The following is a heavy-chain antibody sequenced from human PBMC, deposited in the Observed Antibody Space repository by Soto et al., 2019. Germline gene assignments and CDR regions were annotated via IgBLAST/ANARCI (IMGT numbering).Heavy chain of an antibody. Sequence: PWGSLILSCAASGFAFSNYWMHWVRQAPGKGLVWVSRINNDGSSAIYADSVKGRFTLSRDNAKNTLYLQMNSLKTEDTAVYYCSRDGVFYGLDVWGQGTTVTVSS. V-gene: IGHV3-74*01. CDR3: SRDGVFYGLDV. CDR1: GFAFSNYW. CDR2: INNDGSSA. J-gene: IGHJ6*02. D-gene: IGHD3-3*01.